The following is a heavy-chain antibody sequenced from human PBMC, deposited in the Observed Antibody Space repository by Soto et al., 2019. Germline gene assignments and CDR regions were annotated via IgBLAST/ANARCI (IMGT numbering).Heavy chain of an antibody. Sequence: QVQLVQSGAEVKKPGASVKVSCKASGYTFTSYAMHWVRQAPGQRLEWMGWINAGNGNTKYSQKFQGRVTITRDTSASTAYMALSSLRSEDTAVYYCARDHGPAAGTDYWGQGTLVTVSS. CDR2: INAGNGNT. CDR1: GYTFTSYA. D-gene: IGHD6-13*01. V-gene: IGHV1-3*01. J-gene: IGHJ4*02. CDR3: ARDHGPAAGTDY.